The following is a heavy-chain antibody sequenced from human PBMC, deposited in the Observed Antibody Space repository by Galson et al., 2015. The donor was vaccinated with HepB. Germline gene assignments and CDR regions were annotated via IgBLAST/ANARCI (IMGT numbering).Heavy chain of an antibody. CDR3: ARLLTSGIPGDY. D-gene: IGHD2-15*01. V-gene: IGHV2-5*02. Sequence: PSLVKPTQTLTLTCTFSGFSLSTSGVGVGWIRQPPGKALEWLALIYWDDDKRYSPSLKSRLTITKDTSKNQVVLTMTNMDPVDTATYYCARLLTSGIPGDYWGQGTLVTVSS. J-gene: IGHJ4*02. CDR1: GFSLSTSGVG. CDR2: IYWDDDK.